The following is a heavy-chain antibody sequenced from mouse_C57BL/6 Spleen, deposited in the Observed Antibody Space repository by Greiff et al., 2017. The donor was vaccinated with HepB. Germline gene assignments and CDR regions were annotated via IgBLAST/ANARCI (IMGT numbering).Heavy chain of an antibody. J-gene: IGHJ4*01. D-gene: IGHD1-1*01. CDR1: GYAFTNYL. V-gene: IGHV1-54*01. Sequence: VQLQQSGAELVRPGTSVKVSCKASGYAFTNYLIEWVKQRPGQGLEWIGVINPGSGGTNYNEKFKGKATLTADKSSSTAYMQLSSLTSEDSAVYFCARDGSSYDYAMDYWGQGTSVTVSS. CDR2: INPGSGGT. CDR3: ARDGSSYDYAMDY.